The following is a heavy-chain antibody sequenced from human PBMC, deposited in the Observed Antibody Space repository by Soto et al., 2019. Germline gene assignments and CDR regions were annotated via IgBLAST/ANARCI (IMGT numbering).Heavy chain of an antibody. J-gene: IGHJ6*02. V-gene: IGHV1-18*01. CDR3: ARGRTRRPYYYVMDV. CDR2: ISAYNGNT. Sequence: ASVKVSCKASGYTFTSYGISWVRQAPGQGLEWMGWISAYNGNTNYAQKLQGRVTMTTDTSTTTAYMELRSLRSDDTAVYYCARGRTRRPYYYVMDVWGQGTTVTVSS. CDR1: GYTFTSYG.